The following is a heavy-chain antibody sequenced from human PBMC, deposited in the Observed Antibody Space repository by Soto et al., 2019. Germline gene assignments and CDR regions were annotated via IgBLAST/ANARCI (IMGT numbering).Heavy chain of an antibody. Sequence: QVQLVESGGGVVQPGRSLRLSCAASGFTFSSYGMHWVRQAPGKGLEWVAVISYDGSNKYYADSVKGRFTISRDNSKNTLYLQMNNLRAEDTAVYYCAKDQLRGVRGVITYYYGMDVWGQGTTVTVSS. D-gene: IGHD3-10*01. J-gene: IGHJ6*02. V-gene: IGHV3-30*18. CDR3: AKDQLRGVRGVITYYYGMDV. CDR1: GFTFSSYG. CDR2: ISYDGSNK.